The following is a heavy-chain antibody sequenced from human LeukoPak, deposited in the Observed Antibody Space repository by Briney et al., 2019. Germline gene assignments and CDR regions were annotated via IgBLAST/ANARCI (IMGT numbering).Heavy chain of an antibody. Sequence: PGGSLRLSCAASGFTFSSYWMHWVRQAPGKGLEWVSAISGSGGSTYYADSVKGRFTISRDNSKNTLYLQMNGLRAEDTAVYYCAKEVLRFLEWLAGYDYWGQGTLVTVSS. CDR1: GFTFSSYW. J-gene: IGHJ4*02. CDR2: ISGSGGST. D-gene: IGHD3-3*01. V-gene: IGHV3-23*01. CDR3: AKEVLRFLEWLAGYDY.